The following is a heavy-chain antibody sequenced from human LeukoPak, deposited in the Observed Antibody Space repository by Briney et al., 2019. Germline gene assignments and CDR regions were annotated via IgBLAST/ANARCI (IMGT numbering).Heavy chain of an antibody. CDR2: IYYSGST. V-gene: IGHV4-59*01. CDR3: ARSPGAMGSWYFDL. J-gene: IGHJ2*01. Sequence: SETLSLTCTVSGGSISSYYWSWIRQPPGKGLEWIGYIYYSGSTNYNPSLKSRVTISVDTSKNQFSLKLSSVTAADTAVYYCARSPGAMGSWYFDLWGRGTLVTVSS. CDR1: GGSISSYY. D-gene: IGHD5-18*01.